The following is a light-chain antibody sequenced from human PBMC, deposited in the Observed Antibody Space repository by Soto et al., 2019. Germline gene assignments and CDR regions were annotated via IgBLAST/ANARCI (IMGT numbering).Light chain of an antibody. V-gene: IGKV1D-8*01. CDR1: QGISSY. CDR2: AAS. CDR3: QQYYSFHRQT. Sequence: VIWMTQSPSLLSASTGDRFTISCRRGQGISSYLAWYQQKPGKAPELLIYAASTLQSGVPSRFSGSGSGTDFTLTISCLQSEDFATYYCQQYYSFHRQTLSQGTKVDIK. J-gene: IGKJ1*01.